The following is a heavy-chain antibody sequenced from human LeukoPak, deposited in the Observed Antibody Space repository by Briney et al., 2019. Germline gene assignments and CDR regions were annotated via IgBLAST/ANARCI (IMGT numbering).Heavy chain of an antibody. D-gene: IGHD1-26*01. J-gene: IGHJ3*02. CDR3: ARVSARSYNAFDI. V-gene: IGHV1-2*02. CDR2: INPNSGGT. CDR1: GYTFTGYY. Sequence: GPVKVSCKASGYTFTGYYMHWVRQAPGQGLEWMGWINPNSGGTNYAQKFQGRVTMTRDTSISTAYMELSRLRSDDTAVYYCARVSARSYNAFDIWGQGTMVTVSS.